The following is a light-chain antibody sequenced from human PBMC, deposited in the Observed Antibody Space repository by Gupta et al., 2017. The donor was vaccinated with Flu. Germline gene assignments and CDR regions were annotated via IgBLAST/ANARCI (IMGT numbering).Light chain of an antibody. J-gene: IGLJ3*02. CDR1: SSDVGGYNY. CDR2: DVS. V-gene: IGLV2-11*01. CDR3: CADAGDDTWV. Sequence: VTISCNGTSSDVGGYNYVSWYHQHPAKANILMIYDVSRSTAGVPGRFSGSKSVNTASLTIFVHKAEEAADYYCCADAGDDTWVFGGGTKLTVL.